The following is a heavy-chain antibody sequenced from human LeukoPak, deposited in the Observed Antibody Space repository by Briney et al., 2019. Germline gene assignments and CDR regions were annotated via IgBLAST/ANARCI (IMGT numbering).Heavy chain of an antibody. D-gene: IGHD6-13*01. Sequence: VGSLRLSCAASGFTFSSDAMSWVRHAPRKGLEWVSAVSGSGGSTYYADSVKGRFTISRDNSKNTLYLQMNSLRAEDTAVYYCAKDRSIAAANWGQGTLVTVSS. CDR3: AKDRSIAAAN. V-gene: IGHV3-23*01. J-gene: IGHJ4*02. CDR2: VSGSGGST. CDR1: GFTFSSDA.